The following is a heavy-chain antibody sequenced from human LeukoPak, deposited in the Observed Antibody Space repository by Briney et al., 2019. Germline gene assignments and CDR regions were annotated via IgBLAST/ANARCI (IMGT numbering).Heavy chain of an antibody. V-gene: IGHV3-11*01. CDR2: ISASGSSI. D-gene: IGHD3-22*01. J-gene: IGHJ6*02. CDR3: ARPPPLYYDSSGTYSEIYNYYGMDV. CDR1: GFTFSDYY. Sequence: GGSLRLSCAASGFTFSDYYMSWIRQAPGKGLEWVSYISASGSSIYYADSVRGRFTISRDNAKNSLYLQMNSLRAEDTAVYYCARPPPLYYDSSGTYSEIYNYYGMDVWGQGTTVTVSS.